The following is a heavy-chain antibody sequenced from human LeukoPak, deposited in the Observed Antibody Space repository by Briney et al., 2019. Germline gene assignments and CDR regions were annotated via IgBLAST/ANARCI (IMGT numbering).Heavy chain of an antibody. CDR2: IYDGGAT. CDR3: ARERLLPAAIFDAFDI. V-gene: IGHV3-66*01. J-gene: IGHJ3*02. D-gene: IGHD2-2*01. Sequence: GGSLRLSCAASGFTVNSNYMSWVRQAPGKGLEWVSVIYDGGATKYVDSVKGRFTISRDNAKNSLYLQMNSLRAEDTAVYYCARERLLPAAIFDAFDIWGQGTMVTVSS. CDR1: GFTVNSNY.